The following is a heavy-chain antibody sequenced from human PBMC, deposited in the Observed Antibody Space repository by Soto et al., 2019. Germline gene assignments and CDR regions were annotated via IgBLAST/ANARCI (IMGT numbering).Heavy chain of an antibody. CDR1: GYTFTSYA. V-gene: IGHV1-3*01. CDR3: ARAGYCSSTSCYFHYGMDV. J-gene: IGHJ6*02. D-gene: IGHD2-2*01. Sequence: ASLKVSCKASGYTFTSYAMHWVRQAPGQRLEWMGWINADNGNTKYSQKFQGRVTITRDTSASTAFMELSSLRSEDTAVYYCARAGYCSSTSCYFHYGMDVWGQGTTVTVSS. CDR2: INADNGNT.